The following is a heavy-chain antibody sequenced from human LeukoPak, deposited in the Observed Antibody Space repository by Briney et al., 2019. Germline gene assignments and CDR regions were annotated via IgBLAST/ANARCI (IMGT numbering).Heavy chain of an antibody. V-gene: IGHV4-39*01. J-gene: IGHJ3*02. Sequence: SETPSLTCTVSGGSISSSGYSWGWIRQPPGKGLEWIGNIFYGGSTYYNPSLKTRFTISIDTSKNQFSLKLSSVTAADTAVYYCARLPHLAIWGQGTVVTVSS. CDR2: IFYGGST. CDR1: GGSISSSGYS. CDR3: ARLPHLAI.